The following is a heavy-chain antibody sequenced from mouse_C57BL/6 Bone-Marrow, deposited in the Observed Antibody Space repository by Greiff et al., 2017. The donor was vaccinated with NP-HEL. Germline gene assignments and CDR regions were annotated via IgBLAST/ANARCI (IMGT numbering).Heavy chain of an antibody. D-gene: IGHD1-1*01. Sequence: QVHVKQSGAELARPGASVKLSCKASGYTFTSYGISWVKQRTGQGLEWIGEIYPRSGNTYYNEKFKGKATLTADKSSSTAYMELRSLTSEDSAVYFCARSNYYGSSYFWGQGTLVTVSA. CDR2: IYPRSGNT. CDR3: ARSNYYGSSYF. CDR1: GYTFTSYG. J-gene: IGHJ3*01. V-gene: IGHV1-81*01.